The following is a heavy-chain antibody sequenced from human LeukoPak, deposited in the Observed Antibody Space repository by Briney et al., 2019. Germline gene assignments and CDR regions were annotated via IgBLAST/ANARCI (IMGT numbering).Heavy chain of an antibody. CDR3: ARQLGYCSAGTCYFDS. D-gene: IGHD2-15*01. J-gene: IGHJ4*02. CDR2: LSSGRSP. Sequence: GGSLRLSCAASGFSISTYAMAWVRQAPGKGLEWVSSLSSGRSPSYAGSLKGRLTMSSDYAKNSLYLRVDNLRAEDTAIYYCARQLGYCSAGTCYFDSWGQGTQVAVSS. CDR1: GFSISTYA. V-gene: IGHV3-23*05.